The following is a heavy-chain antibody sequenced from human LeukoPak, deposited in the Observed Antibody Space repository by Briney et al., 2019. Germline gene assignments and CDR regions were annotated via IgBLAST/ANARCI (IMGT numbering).Heavy chain of an antibody. CDR1: GFTFSSYA. D-gene: IGHD3-22*01. Sequence: GGSLRLSCAASGFTFSSYAMSWVRPAPRKGLEWVSSISISGYGTYYADSLKGRFTISRDISKKTLYLQMNSLSPEDTAVYYCAKRDSSGHYYFDYWGQGTLVTVSA. CDR3: AKRDSSGHYYFDY. V-gene: IGHV3-23*01. J-gene: IGHJ4*02. CDR2: ISISGYGT.